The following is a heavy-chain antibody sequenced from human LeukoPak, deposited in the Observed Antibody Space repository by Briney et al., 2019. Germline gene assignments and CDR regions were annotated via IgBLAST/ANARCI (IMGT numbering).Heavy chain of an antibody. J-gene: IGHJ4*02. CDR1: GFTVSSNH. CDR3: ARALYPTYYDFWSGYYTVGGYDY. CDR2: IYSGGST. V-gene: IGHV3-66*02. D-gene: IGHD3-3*01. Sequence: GGSLRLSCAASGFTVSSNHMSWVRQAPGKGLEWVSVIYSGGSTYYADSVKGRFTISRDNSKNTLYLQMNSLRAEDTAVYYCARALYPTYYDFWSGYYTVGGYDYWGQGTLVTVSS.